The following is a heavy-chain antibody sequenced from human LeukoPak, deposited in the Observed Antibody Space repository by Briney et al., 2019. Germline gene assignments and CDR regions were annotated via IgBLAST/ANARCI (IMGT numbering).Heavy chain of an antibody. CDR3: ARGLGYRSSTSCSFDY. CDR1: GGSFSGYY. J-gene: IGHJ4*02. V-gene: IGHV4-34*01. D-gene: IGHD2-2*01. CDR2: INHSGST. Sequence: SETLSLTCAVYGGSFSGYYWSWIRQPPGKGLEWIGEINHSGSTNYNPSLKSRVTISVDTSKNQFSVKLSSVTAADTAVYYCARGLGYRSSTSCSFDYWGQGTLVTVSS.